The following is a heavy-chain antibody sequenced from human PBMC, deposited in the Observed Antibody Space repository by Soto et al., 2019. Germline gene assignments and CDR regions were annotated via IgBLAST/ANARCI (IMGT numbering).Heavy chain of an antibody. CDR3: ARAGGFLVVVTAKDY. CDR1: GFTFSSYW. CDR2: VKQDGSEK. J-gene: IGHJ4*02. Sequence: HPGGSLRLSCAASGFTFSSYWMSWVRQAPGKGLEWVANVKQDGSEKYYVDSVKGRFTISRDNAKNSLYLQMNSLRAEDTAVYYCARAGGFLVVVTAKDYWGQGTLVTVSS. D-gene: IGHD2-21*02. V-gene: IGHV3-7*03.